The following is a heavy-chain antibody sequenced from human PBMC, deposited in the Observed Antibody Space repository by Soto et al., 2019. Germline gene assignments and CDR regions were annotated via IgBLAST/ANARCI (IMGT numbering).Heavy chain of an antibody. Sequence: GGSLRLSCAASGFSFSSYGMHWVRQAPGKGLDWVSAISASAGSTYYADSVKGRFTISRDNSKNTLYLQMNSLRAEDTAVYYCAKNSYYDPSGYSDYWGQGALVTVSS. CDR1: GFSFSSYG. V-gene: IGHV3-23*01. D-gene: IGHD3-22*01. CDR3: AKNSYYDPSGYSDY. CDR2: ISASAGST. J-gene: IGHJ4*02.